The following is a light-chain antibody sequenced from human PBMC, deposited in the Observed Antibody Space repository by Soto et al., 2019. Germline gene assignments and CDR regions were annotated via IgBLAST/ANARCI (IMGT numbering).Light chain of an antibody. CDR2: WAS. CDR1: QSVFYSSNNKNY. V-gene: IGKV4-1*01. Sequence: DIVMTQSPDSLAVSLGERATINCKSSQSVFYSSNNKNYLAWYQQRPGQPPQLLIYWASARESGVPDRFSGSGSGTDFTLTISTLQAGDVAVYYCQQYFTIPPTFGGGNKLEI. J-gene: IGKJ4*01. CDR3: QQYFTIPPT.